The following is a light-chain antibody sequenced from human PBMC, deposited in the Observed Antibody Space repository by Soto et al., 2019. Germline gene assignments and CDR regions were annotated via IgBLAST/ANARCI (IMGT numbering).Light chain of an antibody. CDR3: SSYTSTTTYV. CDR1: NSDVGYYNY. J-gene: IGLJ1*01. Sequence: QSALTQPASVSGSPGQSITISCTGSNSDVGYYNYVSWYQQHPGKAPKLMIHEVTNRPSGVSNRFSGSKSGNTASLTISGLQAEDEADYYCSSYTSTTTYVFGTGTKLTVL. CDR2: EVT. V-gene: IGLV2-14*01.